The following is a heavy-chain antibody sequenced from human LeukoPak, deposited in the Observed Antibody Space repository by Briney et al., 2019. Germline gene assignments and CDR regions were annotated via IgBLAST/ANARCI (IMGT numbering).Heavy chain of an antibody. J-gene: IGHJ5*02. Sequence: PSETLSLTCTVSGGSISSGSYYWSWIRQPAGKGLEWIGRIYTSGSTNYNPSLKSRVTISVDTSKNQFSLKLSSVTAADTAVYYCVTYSSEDNWFDPWGQGTLVTVSS. V-gene: IGHV4-61*02. CDR3: VTYSSEDNWFDP. CDR1: GGSISSGSYY. D-gene: IGHD6-19*01. CDR2: IYTSGST.